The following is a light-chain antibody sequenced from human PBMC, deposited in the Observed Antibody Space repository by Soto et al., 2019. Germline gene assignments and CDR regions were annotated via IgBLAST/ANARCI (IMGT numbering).Light chain of an antibody. CDR3: QQYNSYSLI. J-gene: IGKJ4*01. CDR1: QSISSW. Sequence: DIQMTQSPSTLSASVGDRVTITCRASQSISSWLAWYQQKPGKAPNLLIYDASSLESGVPSRFSGSGSGTEFTLTISSLQPDDFATYYCQQYNSYSLIFGGGTKVEIK. CDR2: DAS. V-gene: IGKV1-5*01.